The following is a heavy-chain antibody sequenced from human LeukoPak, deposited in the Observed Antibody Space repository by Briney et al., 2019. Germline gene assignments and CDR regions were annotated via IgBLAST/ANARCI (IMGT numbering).Heavy chain of an antibody. CDR3: ARDGGIASSGLYYYYGMDV. Sequence: SETLSLTCTISGGPISGYYWSWIRQPAGKALEWIGRIYSSGNTIYNPSLESRVTMSVDTSNCQFSLKLSSVTAADTAVYYCARDGGIASSGLYYYYGMDVWGQGTAVTVSS. CDR1: GGPISGYY. D-gene: IGHD6-13*01. J-gene: IGHJ6*02. V-gene: IGHV4-4*07. CDR2: IYSSGNT.